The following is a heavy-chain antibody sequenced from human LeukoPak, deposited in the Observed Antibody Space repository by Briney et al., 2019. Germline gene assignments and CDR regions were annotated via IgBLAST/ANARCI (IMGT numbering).Heavy chain of an antibody. CDR3: ARAKLGFLDAFDI. D-gene: IGHD6-13*01. CDR2: IYISGGT. Sequence: SETLSLTCTVSGGSINSYYWSWIRQTAGKGLEWIGRIYISGGTIYNPSLKSRVTMSVDTSKNQFSLNLSSMTAADTAVYCCARAKLGFLDAFDIWGQGTMVTVSS. CDR1: GGSINSYY. V-gene: IGHV4-4*07. J-gene: IGHJ3*02.